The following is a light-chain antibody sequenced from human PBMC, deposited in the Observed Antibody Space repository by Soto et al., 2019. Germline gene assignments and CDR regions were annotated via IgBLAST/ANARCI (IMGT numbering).Light chain of an antibody. V-gene: IGLV2-14*03. J-gene: IGLJ1*01. Sequence: QSVLTQPASLSGSPGQSITISCTGTSSDVGGYNYVSWYQQHPGKAPKLMIYDVNNRPSGVSNRFSGSKSGNTASLTISGLQAEDVADYYCTSYTSSSTLEVFGTGTNVTVL. CDR1: SSDVGGYNY. CDR2: DVN. CDR3: TSYTSSSTLEV.